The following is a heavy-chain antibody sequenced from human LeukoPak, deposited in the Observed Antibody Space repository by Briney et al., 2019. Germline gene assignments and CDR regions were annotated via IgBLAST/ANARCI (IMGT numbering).Heavy chain of an antibody. J-gene: IGHJ3*02. CDR1: GGSISSYY. D-gene: IGHD4-17*01. CDR2: IYYSGST. CDR3: ARRRPTVTTFYDAFDI. V-gene: IGHV4-59*01. Sequence: SETLSLTCTVSGGSISSYYWSWIRQPPGKGLEWIGYIYYSGSTNYNPSLKSRVTISVDTSKNQFSLKLSSVTAADTAVYYCARRRPTVTTFYDAFDIWGQGTMVTVSS.